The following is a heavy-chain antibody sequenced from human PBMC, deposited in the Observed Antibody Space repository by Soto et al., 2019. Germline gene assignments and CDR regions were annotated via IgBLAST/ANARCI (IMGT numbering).Heavy chain of an antibody. Sequence: GGSLRLSCAASGFTFSSYWMHWVRQAPGEGLEWVSAISNSGGNTYYADSVKGRFTISRDNSKNTLYLQMNSLRAEDTAIYYCAKKGDWGYYGMDVWGQGTTVTVSS. CDR2: ISNSGGNT. V-gene: IGHV3-23*01. CDR1: GFTFSSYW. J-gene: IGHJ6*02. D-gene: IGHD2-21*01. CDR3: AKKGDWGYYGMDV.